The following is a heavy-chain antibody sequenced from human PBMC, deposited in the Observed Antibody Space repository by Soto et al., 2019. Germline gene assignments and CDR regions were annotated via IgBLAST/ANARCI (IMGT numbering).Heavy chain of an antibody. D-gene: IGHD3-16*01. J-gene: IGHJ5*02. Sequence: SETLSLTCVVSGGSISSGGYFWSWIRQPPGKGLEWIGYIYYSGSTNYNPSLKSRVTISVDRSKNQFSLKLSSVTAADTAVYYCARDVGAPAHRAHNWFDPWGQGTLVTVSS. V-gene: IGHV4-61*08. CDR3: ARDVGAPAHRAHNWFDP. CDR1: GGSISSGGYF. CDR2: IYYSGST.